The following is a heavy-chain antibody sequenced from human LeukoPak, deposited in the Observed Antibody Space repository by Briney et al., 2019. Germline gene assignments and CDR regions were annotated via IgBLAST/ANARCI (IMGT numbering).Heavy chain of an antibody. D-gene: IGHD5-24*01. J-gene: IGHJ4*02. CDR2: ISSSSSYI. CDR3: TRVGYIDEGIDY. V-gene: IGHV3-21*01. CDR1: GFTFSSYS. Sequence: GGSLRLSCAASGFTFSSYSMNWVRQAPGKGLEWVSSISSSSSYIYYADSVKGRFTISRDNAKNSLYLQMNSLRAEDTAIYYCTRVGYIDEGIDYWGQGTLVTVSS.